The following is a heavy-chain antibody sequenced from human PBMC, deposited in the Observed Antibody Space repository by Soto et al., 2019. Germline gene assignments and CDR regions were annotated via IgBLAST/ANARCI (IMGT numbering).Heavy chain of an antibody. CDR1: GGTFSSYT. J-gene: IGHJ6*02. Sequence: SVKVSCKASGGTFSSYTISWVRQAPGQGLEWMGRIIPILGIANYAQKFQGRVTITADKSTSTAYMELSSLRSEDTAVYYCARDENSSGWYKAGGENYYGMDVWGQGTTVTVSS. D-gene: IGHD6-19*01. CDR3: ARDENSSGWYKAGGENYYGMDV. V-gene: IGHV1-69*04. CDR2: IIPILGIA.